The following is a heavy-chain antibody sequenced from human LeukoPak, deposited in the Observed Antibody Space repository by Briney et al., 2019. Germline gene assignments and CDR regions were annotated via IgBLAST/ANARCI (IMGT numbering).Heavy chain of an antibody. D-gene: IGHD6-13*01. Sequence: PSETLSLTCDVSGVSISDGYYWGRIRQPPGKGLEWIGSIYYSGSTYYNPSLKSRVTISVDTSKNQFSLKLSSVTAADTAVYYCARILAAGTGYWGQGTLVTVSP. V-gene: IGHV4-38-2*01. CDR3: ARILAAGTGY. J-gene: IGHJ4*02. CDR1: GVSISDGYY. CDR2: IYYSGST.